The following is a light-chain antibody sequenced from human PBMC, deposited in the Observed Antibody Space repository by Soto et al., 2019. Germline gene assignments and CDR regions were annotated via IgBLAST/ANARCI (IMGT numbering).Light chain of an antibody. CDR2: EVN. CDR3: SSYAGSSNA. J-gene: IGLJ1*01. V-gene: IGLV2-8*01. Sequence: QSVLTQPPSASGSPGQSVAISCTGTSSDVGGYNYVSWYQQHPGKAPKLMIYEVNKRPSGVPDRFSGSKSGNTASLTVSGLQAEDEAHYYCSSYAGSSNAFGTGTKVTVL. CDR1: SSDVGGYNY.